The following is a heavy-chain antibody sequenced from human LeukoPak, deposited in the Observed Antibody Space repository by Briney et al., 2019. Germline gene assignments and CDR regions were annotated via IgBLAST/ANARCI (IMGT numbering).Heavy chain of an antibody. CDR1: GGSISSYY. D-gene: IGHD7-27*01. Sequence: SETLSLTCIVSGGSISSYYWSWIRQPAGKGLEWIGRIYTSGSTNYNPSLKSRVTMSVDTSKNQFSLKLTSVTAADTAAYYCARDFDWGVYYYFDYWGQGTLVTVSS. V-gene: IGHV4-4*07. J-gene: IGHJ4*02. CDR2: IYTSGST. CDR3: ARDFDWGVYYYFDY.